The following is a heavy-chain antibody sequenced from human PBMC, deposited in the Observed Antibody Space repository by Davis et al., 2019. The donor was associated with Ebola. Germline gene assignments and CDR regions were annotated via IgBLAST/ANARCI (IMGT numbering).Heavy chain of an antibody. CDR2: IYYSGST. CDR3: ARDTAHDFWSGYNYGMDV. CDR1: GGSISSYY. D-gene: IGHD3-3*01. J-gene: IGHJ6*02. V-gene: IGHV4-59*01. Sequence: PSETLSLTCTVSGGSISSYYWSWIRQPPGKGLEWIGYIYYSGSTNYNPSLKSRVTISVDTSKNQFSLKLSSVTAADTAVYYCARDTAHDFWSGYNYGMDVWGQGTTVTVSS.